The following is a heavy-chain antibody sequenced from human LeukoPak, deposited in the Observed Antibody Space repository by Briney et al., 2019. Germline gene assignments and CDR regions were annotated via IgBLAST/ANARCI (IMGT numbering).Heavy chain of an antibody. CDR3: ARFYYDFWSGYYTGRFDY. CDR1: GYTFTGYY. D-gene: IGHD3-3*01. J-gene: IGHJ4*02. V-gene: IGHV1-2*02. Sequence: ASVKVSCKASGYTFTGYYMHWVRQAPGQGLEWMGWINPNSGGTNYAQKFQGRVTMTRDTSISTAYMELSRLRSDDTAVYYCARFYYDFWSGYYTGRFDYWGQGTLVTVSS. CDR2: INPNSGGT.